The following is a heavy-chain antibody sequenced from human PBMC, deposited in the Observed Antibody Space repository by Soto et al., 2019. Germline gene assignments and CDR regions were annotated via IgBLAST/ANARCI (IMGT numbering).Heavy chain of an antibody. J-gene: IGHJ4*02. Sequence: QVQLVESGGGVVQPGRSLRLSCAASGFTFSSYGMHWVRQAPGKGLEWVAVIWYDGSNKYYADSVKGRFTISRDNSKNTLYLQMSSLRAEDTAVYYCARDRQQLVRYYFDYWGQGTLVTVSS. V-gene: IGHV3-33*01. CDR3: ARDRQQLVRYYFDY. CDR1: GFTFSSYG. CDR2: IWYDGSNK. D-gene: IGHD6-13*01.